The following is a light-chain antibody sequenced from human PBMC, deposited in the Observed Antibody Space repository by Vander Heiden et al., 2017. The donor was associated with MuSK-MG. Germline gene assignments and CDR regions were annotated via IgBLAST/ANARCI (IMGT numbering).Light chain of an antibody. V-gene: IGLV1-40*01. CDR1: SSNIGEGYD. CDR2: GNS. Sequence: QSVLTQPPSVSGAPGQRVTISCTGSSSNIGEGYDVHWYQQLPGTAPKLLSYGNSNRPSGVPDRFSGSKSGTSASLAITGLQAEDEADYDCQSYDSSLSGYVCGTGTKVTVL. J-gene: IGLJ1*01. CDR3: QSYDSSLSGYV.